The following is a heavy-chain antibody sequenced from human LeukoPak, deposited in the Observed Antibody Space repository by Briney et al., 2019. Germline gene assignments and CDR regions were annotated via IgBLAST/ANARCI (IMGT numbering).Heavy chain of an antibody. D-gene: IGHD3-10*01. V-gene: IGHV4-39*07. CDR3: AKAAKYYFGSDTYYYFDY. J-gene: IGHJ4*02. CDR2: IYYSGST. CDR1: AGFVSNSNYY. Sequence: SETLSLTCTVSAGFVSNSNYYWGGIRQPPGKGLEWIGSIYYSGSTYYTPSLESRVTISVDTPKSQFSLSLSSVTSADTAVYYCAKAAKYYFGSDTYYYFDYWGQGILVTVSS.